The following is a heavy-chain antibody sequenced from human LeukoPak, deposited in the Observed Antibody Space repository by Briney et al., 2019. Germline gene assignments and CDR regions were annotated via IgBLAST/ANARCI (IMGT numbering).Heavy chain of an antibody. CDR3: ARQDGYGLYYFDY. Sequence: GESLKISCKGSGYSFSSNWIGWVRQMPGKGLEWMGIIYPDDSDTRYSPSFQGQVTISADKSISTAYLQWSSLKASDTAMYYCARQDGYGLYYFDYWGQGTLVTVSS. V-gene: IGHV5-51*01. CDR1: GYSFSSNW. CDR2: IYPDDSDT. D-gene: IGHD5-24*01. J-gene: IGHJ4*02.